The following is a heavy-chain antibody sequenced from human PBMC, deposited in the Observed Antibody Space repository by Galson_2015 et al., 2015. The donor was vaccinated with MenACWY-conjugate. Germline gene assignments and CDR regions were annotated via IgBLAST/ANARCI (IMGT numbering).Heavy chain of an antibody. V-gene: IGHV3-30*04. CDR2: ISSDGSNK. Sequence: SLRLSCAASGFPFSSYAMHWVRQAPGKGLEWVAVISSDGSNKYYADSVKGRFTIPRDNSKNTLYLLMNSPRAEDTSFYFCARGGGFCSGTNCYGIDYWGQGTLVTVSS. J-gene: IGHJ4*02. CDR1: GFPFSSYA. CDR3: ARGGGFCSGTNCYGIDY. D-gene: IGHD2-15*01.